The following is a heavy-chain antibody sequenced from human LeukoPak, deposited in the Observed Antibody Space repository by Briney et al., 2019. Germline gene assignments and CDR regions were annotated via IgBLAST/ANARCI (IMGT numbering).Heavy chain of an antibody. Sequence: ASVKVSCKASGGTFSSYAISWVRQAPGQGLEWMGGIIPIFGTANYAQKFQGRVTITADESTSTAYMELSSLRSEDTAVYYCAKFVVVGGFTTEDVFDIWGQGTVVTVSS. CDR3: AKFVVVGGFTTEDVFDI. CDR2: IIPIFGTA. V-gene: IGHV1-69*13. D-gene: IGHD2-15*01. CDR1: GGTFSSYA. J-gene: IGHJ3*02.